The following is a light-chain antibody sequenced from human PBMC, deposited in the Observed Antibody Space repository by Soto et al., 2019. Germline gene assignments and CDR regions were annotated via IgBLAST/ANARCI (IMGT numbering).Light chain of an antibody. CDR3: QQRTSWPPWT. Sequence: ERVMTQSPATLSLSPGERATLSCRASQSVSSYLAWYQQKPGQAPRLLIYDASNRATGIPARFSGSGSGTDFTLTITRLEPEDFAVYYCQQRTSWPPWTFGQGTKVDIK. CDR1: QSVSSY. J-gene: IGKJ1*01. V-gene: IGKV3-11*01. CDR2: DAS.